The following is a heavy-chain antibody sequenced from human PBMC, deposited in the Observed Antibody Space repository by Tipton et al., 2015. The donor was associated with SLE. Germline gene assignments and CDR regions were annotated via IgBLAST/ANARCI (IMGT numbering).Heavy chain of an antibody. Sequence: TLSLTCTVSGGSISSYYWSWIRQPPGKGMEWIGHIYSSGSTNYNPSLKSRVTNYNPSLRSRVTMSLDTSKNQFSLRLSSVTAADTAVYYCARAPTVTNILYYGMDVWGQGTTVTVSS. CDR1: GGSISSYY. V-gene: IGHV4-59*01. D-gene: IGHD4-17*01. CDR3: ARAPTVTNILYYGMDV. J-gene: IGHJ6*02. CDR2: IYSSGST.